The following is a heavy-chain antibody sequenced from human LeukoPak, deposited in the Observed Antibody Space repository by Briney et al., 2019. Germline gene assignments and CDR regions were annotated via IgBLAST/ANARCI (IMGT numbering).Heavy chain of an antibody. CDR1: GGTFSIYA. D-gene: IGHD6-13*01. CDR2: IIPIFGTA. CDR3: ARDSAAAGTPHYYYGMDV. J-gene: IGHJ6*02. V-gene: IGHV1-69*13. Sequence: GASVKVSFTASGGTFSIYAISWVRQAPGQGLEWMGGIIPIFGTANYAQKFQGRVTITADESTSTAYMELSSLRSEDTAVYYCARDSAAAGTPHYYYGMDVWGQGTTVTVSS.